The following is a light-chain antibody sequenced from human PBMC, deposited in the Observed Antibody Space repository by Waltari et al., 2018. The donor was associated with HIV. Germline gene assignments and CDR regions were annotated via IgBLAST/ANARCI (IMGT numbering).Light chain of an antibody. J-gene: IGKJ2*01. CDR2: DAS. CDR3: QQYGSSPYT. Sequence: EIVLTQSPGTLSLSPGERATLSCKASQSVSSYLAWYQQKPGQAPSLLIYDASSRATGIPDRFSGGGSGTDFTLTISRLEPDDFAVYYCQQYGSSPYTFGQGTKLEIK. V-gene: IGKV3-20*01. CDR1: QSVSSY.